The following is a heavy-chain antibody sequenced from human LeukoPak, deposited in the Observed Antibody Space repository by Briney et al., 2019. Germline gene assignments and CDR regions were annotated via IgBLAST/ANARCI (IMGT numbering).Heavy chain of an antibody. CDR1: GSTFRTYG. J-gene: IGHJ4*02. CDR2: IWYDGSNK. D-gene: IGHD3-10*01. Sequence: GGSLRLSCAASGSTFRTYGMHWVRQAPGKGLEWVAVIWYDGSNKYYADSVKGRFTISRDNSKNTLYLQMNSLRAEDTAVYYCATDFAGSPADWGQGALVTVSS. V-gene: IGHV3-33*01. CDR3: ATDFAGSPAD.